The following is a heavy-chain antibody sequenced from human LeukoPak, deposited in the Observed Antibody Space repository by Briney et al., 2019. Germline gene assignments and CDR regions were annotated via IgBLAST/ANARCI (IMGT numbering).Heavy chain of an antibody. D-gene: IGHD6-13*01. CDR2: IKRDGMTT. CDR1: GFTFSTYW. V-gene: IGHV3-74*01. J-gene: IGHJ4*02. Sequence: GGSLPLSCAASGFTFSTYWMHWVRQAPGKGLVSVTRIKRDGMTTLYADSVKGRFTISTDSTKNTLYLQMNILTAEDTAVYYCARGTGYSAVYYWGQ. CDR3: ARGTGYSAVYY.